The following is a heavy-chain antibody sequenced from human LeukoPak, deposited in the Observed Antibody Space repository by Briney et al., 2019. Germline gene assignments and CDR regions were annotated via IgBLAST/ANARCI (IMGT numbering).Heavy chain of an antibody. CDR2: VNPSSISA. Sequence: GASVKVSCKASGYIFTGYYMHWVRQAPGQGLEWMGIVNPSSISASYAQKFQGRVTMTRDTSTSTVSMELSSLRSDDTAVYYCASVYQHGMDVWGQGTTVTVSS. V-gene: IGHV1-46*01. CDR1: GYIFTGYY. D-gene: IGHD2-2*01. CDR3: ASVYQHGMDV. J-gene: IGHJ6*02.